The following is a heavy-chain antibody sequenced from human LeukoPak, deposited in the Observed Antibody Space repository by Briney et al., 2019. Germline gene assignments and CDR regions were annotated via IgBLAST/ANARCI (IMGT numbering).Heavy chain of an antibody. CDR3: ARVSRNYYDSSGYYYANWFDP. V-gene: IGHV4-34*01. CDR2: INHSGST. Sequence: SETLSLTCAVYGGSFSGYYWGWIRQPPGKGLEWIGEINHSGSTNYNPSLKSRVTISVDTSKNQFSLKLSSVTAADTAVYYCARVSRNYYDSSGYYYANWFDPWGQGTLVTVSS. J-gene: IGHJ5*02. CDR1: GGSFSGYY. D-gene: IGHD3-22*01.